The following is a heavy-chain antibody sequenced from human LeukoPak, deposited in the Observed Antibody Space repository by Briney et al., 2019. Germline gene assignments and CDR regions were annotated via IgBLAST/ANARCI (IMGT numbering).Heavy chain of an antibody. J-gene: IGHJ4*02. D-gene: IGHD1-20*01. CDR2: ISSSSSYI. CDR3: ARDVPSLSITGTTGFDY. V-gene: IGHV3-21*01. CDR1: GFTSISYW. Sequence: GGSLRLSCEASGFTSISYWMNWVRQAPGKGLEWVSSISSSSSYIYYADSVKGRFTISRDNAKNSLYLQMNSLRAEDTAVYYCARDVPSLSITGTTGFDYWGQGTLVTVSS.